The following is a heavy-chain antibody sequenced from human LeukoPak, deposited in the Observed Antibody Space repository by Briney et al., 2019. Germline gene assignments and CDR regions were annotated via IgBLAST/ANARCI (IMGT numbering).Heavy chain of an antibody. CDR1: GFTFLRHG. D-gene: IGHD2-15*01. V-gene: IGHV3-48*01. Sequence: GGSQTLSCAASGFTFLRHGMTWFRQAPGKGLEWVSFISSTGGTIYYADSVKGRFTVSRDNGKNSLLLQMNSLRAEDTALYYCARGYSRAAFDIWGQGTVVAVSS. CDR2: ISSTGGTI. CDR3: ARGYSRAAFDI. J-gene: IGHJ3*02.